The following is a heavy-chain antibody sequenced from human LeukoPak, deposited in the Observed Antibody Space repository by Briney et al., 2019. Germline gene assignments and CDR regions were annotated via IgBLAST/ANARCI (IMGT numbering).Heavy chain of an antibody. J-gene: IGHJ4*02. CDR1: YY. V-gene: IGHV4-59*01. Sequence: YYXSWIRQPPGKGLEWIGYIHYSGTTNYNPSLKSRVTISLDTSKNQFSLKLSSVTAADTAVYYCARGSTWGWQHLWGQGTLVTVSS. CDR2: IHYSGTT. CDR3: ARGSTWGWQHL. D-gene: IGHD5-24*01.